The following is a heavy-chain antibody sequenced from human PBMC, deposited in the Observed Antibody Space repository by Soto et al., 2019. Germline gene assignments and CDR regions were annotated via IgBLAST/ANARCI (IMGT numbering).Heavy chain of an antibody. CDR3: ARDSSGVSSSAKYYYYGMDV. V-gene: IGHV4-31*03. D-gene: IGHD6-6*01. J-gene: IGHJ6*02. CDR2: IYYSGST. CDR1: GGSISSGGYY. Sequence: SETLSLTCTVSGGSISSGGYYWSWIRQHPGKGLEWIGYIYYSGSTYYNPSLKSRVTISVDTSKNQFSLKLSSVTAADTAVYYCARDSSGVSSSAKYYYYGMDVWGQGTTVTVSS.